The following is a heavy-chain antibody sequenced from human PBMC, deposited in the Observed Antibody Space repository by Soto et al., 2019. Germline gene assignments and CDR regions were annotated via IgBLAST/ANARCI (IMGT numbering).Heavy chain of an antibody. V-gene: IGHV1-2*02. Sequence: GASVKVSCKASGYTFTGYYIQWVRQAPGQGLEWMGWINPNSGGTNYAQKFQGRVTMTGDTSITTVYMELSRLRSDDTAVFFCARVYFDTIGYYTVPSAPFYIDYWGQGTLVTVS. CDR3: ARVYFDTIGYYTVPSAPFYIDY. J-gene: IGHJ4*02. CDR1: GYTFTGYY. CDR2: INPNSGGT. D-gene: IGHD3-22*01.